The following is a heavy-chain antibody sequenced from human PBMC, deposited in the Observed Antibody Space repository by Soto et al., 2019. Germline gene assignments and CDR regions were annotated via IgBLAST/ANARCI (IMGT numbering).Heavy chain of an antibody. D-gene: IGHD5-18*01. J-gene: IGHJ4*02. V-gene: IGHV4-39*01. CDR3: AKTDTAMVIIDY. CDR1: GGSISSSSYY. CDR2: IYYSGST. Sequence: LSLTCTVSGGSISSSSYYWGWIRQPPGKGLEWIGSIYYSGSTYYNPSLKSRVTISVDTSKNQFSLKLSSVTAADTAVYYCAKTDTAMVIIDYWGQGTLVTVSS.